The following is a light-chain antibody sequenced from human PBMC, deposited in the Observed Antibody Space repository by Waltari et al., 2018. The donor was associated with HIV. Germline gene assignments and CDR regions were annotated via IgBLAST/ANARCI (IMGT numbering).Light chain of an antibody. CDR2: DGK. CDR1: NSDIGASDY. V-gene: IGLV2-14*01. Sequence: QSALSQPASVSGSPGQSITISCNGTNSDIGASDYVSWYQIFPDRAPRLLIYDGKKRPSGVPSRFAGSKAANTASLTISGLQLEDEAHFYCASLSNNLNLVVFGGGTHLTVL. CDR3: ASLSNNLNLVV. J-gene: IGLJ2*01.